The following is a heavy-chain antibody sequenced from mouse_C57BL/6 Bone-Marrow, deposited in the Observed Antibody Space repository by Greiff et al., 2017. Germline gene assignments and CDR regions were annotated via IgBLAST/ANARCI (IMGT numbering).Heavy chain of an antibody. CDR2: INSDGGST. J-gene: IGHJ4*01. D-gene: IGHD3-2*02. CDR3: ARQLSPPYYYAMDY. V-gene: IGHV5-2*03. Sequence: EVKLVESGGGLVQPGESLKLSCESNEYEFPSHDMSWVRKTPEKRLELVAAINSDGGSTYYPDTIERRFIISRDNTKKTLYQQMSSLRSEDTALYYCARQLSPPYYYAMDYWGQGTSVTVSS. CDR1: EYEFPSHD.